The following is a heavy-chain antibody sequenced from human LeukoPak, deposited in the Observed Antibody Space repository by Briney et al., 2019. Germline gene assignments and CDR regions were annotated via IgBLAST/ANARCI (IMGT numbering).Heavy chain of an antibody. CDR2: ITTGGIT. Sequence: GSFRLSSAASGFTFSTYAMTWVRQAPGKGLEWVSTITTGGITYHAASAKGRVTISRDISKSTLYLQMSGLRAEDTAMYYCAKHGTSGYNFFDSWGQGTLVTVSS. CDR1: GFTFSTYA. J-gene: IGHJ4*02. V-gene: IGHV3-23*01. CDR3: AKHGTSGYNFFDS. D-gene: IGHD3-22*01.